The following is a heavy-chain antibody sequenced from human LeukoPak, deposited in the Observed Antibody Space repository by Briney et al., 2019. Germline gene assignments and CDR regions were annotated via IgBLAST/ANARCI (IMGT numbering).Heavy chain of an antibody. J-gene: IGHJ4*02. V-gene: IGHV3-7*02. CDR3: ARHGDYCFDL. D-gene: IGHD2-21*01. CDR2: IKQDGASK. CDR1: GLTFSRSW. Sequence: GGSLTLSCAPPGLTFSRSWMGWVRQAPGKGLEWVANIKQDGASKYYVDSVMGRFTISRDNAENSVYLQMNILSAGDTAVYYCARHGDYCFDLWGPGTRVTVSS.